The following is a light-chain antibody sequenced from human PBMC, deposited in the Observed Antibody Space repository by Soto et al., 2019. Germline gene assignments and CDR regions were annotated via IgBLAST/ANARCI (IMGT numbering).Light chain of an antibody. V-gene: IGKV1-5*01. CDR1: QSITTW. Sequence: DIQMTQSPSTVSAYVGDSVSITCRVSQSITTWLAWYQQRPGKAPKLLIYDVSSLQSGVPSRFSGSGSGTEFTLTISSLQPDDFATYYCQQYYSYPPITLGQGTRLEIK. J-gene: IGKJ5*01. CDR2: DVS. CDR3: QQYYSYPPIT.